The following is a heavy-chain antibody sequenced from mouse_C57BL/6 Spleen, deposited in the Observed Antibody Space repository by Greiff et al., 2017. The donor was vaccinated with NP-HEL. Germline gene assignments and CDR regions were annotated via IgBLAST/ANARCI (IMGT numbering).Heavy chain of an antibody. V-gene: IGHV5-15*04. CDR2: ISNLAYSI. J-gene: IGHJ4*01. CDR1: GFTFSDYG. CDR3: ARRRTGYGNYDYYAMDY. Sequence: EVQRVESGGGLVQPGGSLKLSCAASGFTFSDYGMAWVRQAPRKGPEWVAFISNLAYSIYYADTVTGRFTISRENAKNTLYLEMSSLRSEDTAMYYCARRRTGYGNYDYYAMDYWGQGTSVTVSS. D-gene: IGHD2-1*01.